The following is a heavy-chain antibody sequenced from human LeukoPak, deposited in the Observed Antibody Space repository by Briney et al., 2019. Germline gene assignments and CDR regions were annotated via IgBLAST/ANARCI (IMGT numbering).Heavy chain of an antibody. CDR3: AREILITMVRGASGG. J-gene: IGHJ4*02. CDR2: ISGSGGST. V-gene: IGHV3-23*01. CDR1: GFTVSSNY. Sequence: GGSLRLSCAASGFTVSSNYMSWVRQAPGEGLEWVSAISGSGGSTYYADSVKGRFTISRDNSKNTLYLHMNSLRAEDTAVYYCAREILITMVRGASGGWGQGTLVTVSS. D-gene: IGHD3-10*01.